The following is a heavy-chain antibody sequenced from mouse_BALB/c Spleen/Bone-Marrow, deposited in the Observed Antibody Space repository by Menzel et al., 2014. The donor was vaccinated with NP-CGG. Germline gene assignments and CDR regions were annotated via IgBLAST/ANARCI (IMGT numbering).Heavy chain of an antibody. V-gene: IGHV1-14*01. J-gene: IGHJ4*01. Sequence: VQLQQSGPELVKPGASVKMSCKASGYTFTSYVLHWVKQKPGQGLEWIGYINPYNDGTKSNEKFKGKATLTSDKSSSTAYMELSSLTSEDSAVYYCAREDGYYGMDYWGQGTSVPVSS. CDR2: INPYNDGT. CDR3: AREDGYYGMDY. D-gene: IGHD2-3*01. CDR1: GYTFTSYV.